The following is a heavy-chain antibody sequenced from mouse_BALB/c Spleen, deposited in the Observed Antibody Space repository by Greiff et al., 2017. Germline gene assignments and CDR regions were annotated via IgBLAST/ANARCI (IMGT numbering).Heavy chain of an antibody. D-gene: IGHD3-2*02. CDR3: ARSGLGGMDY. CDR1: GYAFSSYW. CDR2: IYPGDGDT. Sequence: VQLQQSGAELVRPGSSVKISCKASGYAFSSYWMNWVKQRPGQGLEWIGQIYPGDGDTNYNGKFKGKATLTADKSSSTAYMQLSSLTSEDSAVYFCARSGLGGMDYWGQGTSVTVAS. V-gene: IGHV1-80*01. J-gene: IGHJ4*01.